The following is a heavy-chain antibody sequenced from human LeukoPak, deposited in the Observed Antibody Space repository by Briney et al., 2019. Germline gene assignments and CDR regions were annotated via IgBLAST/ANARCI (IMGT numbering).Heavy chain of an antibody. CDR2: IIPIFGTA. V-gene: IGHV1-69*05. D-gene: IGHD1-26*01. CDR1: GGTFSSYA. J-gene: IGHJ5*02. CDR3: ARAYSGSYWDL. Sequence: SSVKVSCKASGGTFSSYAISWVRQARGQGLEWMGRIIPIFGTANYSQKFQGRVTITTDESTSTAYVELSSLRSEDTAVYYCARAYSGSYWDLWGQGTLVTVSS.